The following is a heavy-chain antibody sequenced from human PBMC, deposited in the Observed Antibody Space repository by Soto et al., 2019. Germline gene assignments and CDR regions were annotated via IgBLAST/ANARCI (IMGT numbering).Heavy chain of an antibody. Sequence: QVQLVQSGAEVKKPGASVKVSCKASGYTFTSYDINWVRQATGQGLEWMGWMNPNSGNTGYAQKFQGRVTMTRNTSISTAYMELSSLISEDTAVYYCARGPYCGGDCYSSGAFDIWGQGTMVTVSS. CDR1: GYTFTSYD. J-gene: IGHJ3*02. V-gene: IGHV1-8*01. D-gene: IGHD2-21*02. CDR2: MNPNSGNT. CDR3: ARGPYCGGDCYSSGAFDI.